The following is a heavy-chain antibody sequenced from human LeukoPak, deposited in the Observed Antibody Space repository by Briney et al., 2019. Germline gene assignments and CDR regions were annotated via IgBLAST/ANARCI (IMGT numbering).Heavy chain of an antibody. V-gene: IGHV1-46*01. CDR3: ARESSACSGTSCFSNYYFDY. Sequence: ASVTVSCKASGYTFTNYYVHWVRPAPARGLAWMGIINPSGGSTRYAQKFQGRVTMTRDMSTSTVYMELSSLGSEDTAVYYCARESSACSGTSCFSNYYFDYWGQGTLVTVSS. CDR1: GYTFTNYY. D-gene: IGHD2-15*01. CDR2: INPSGGST. J-gene: IGHJ4*02.